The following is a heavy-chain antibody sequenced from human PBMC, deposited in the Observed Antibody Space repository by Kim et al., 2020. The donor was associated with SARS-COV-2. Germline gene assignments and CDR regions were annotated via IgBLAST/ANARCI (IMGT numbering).Heavy chain of an antibody. V-gene: IGHV3-9*01. CDR1: GFIFDDYA. Sequence: GGSLRLSCAASGFIFDDYAMHWVRQAPGKGLEWVSGITWNSGSIGYADSVKGRFTISRDNAKNSLYLEMNSLRAEDTALYYCAKDNRPTRYFYGMDVWGQGTTVTVSS. D-gene: IGHD3-9*01. CDR3: AKDNRPTRYFYGMDV. J-gene: IGHJ6*02. CDR2: ITWNSGSI.